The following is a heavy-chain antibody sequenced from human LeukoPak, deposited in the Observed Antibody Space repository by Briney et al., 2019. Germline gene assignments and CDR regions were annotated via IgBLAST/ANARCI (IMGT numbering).Heavy chain of an antibody. Sequence: GGSLRLSCAASGFTFSSYAMSWVPQAPGKGLEWVSAISGSGGSTYYADSVKGRFTISRDNSKNTLYLQMNSLRAEDTAVYYCAKDHGSGSYYNGAFDIWGQGTMVTVSS. CDR2: ISGSGGST. CDR1: GFTFSSYA. V-gene: IGHV3-23*01. D-gene: IGHD3-10*01. CDR3: AKDHGSGSYYNGAFDI. J-gene: IGHJ3*02.